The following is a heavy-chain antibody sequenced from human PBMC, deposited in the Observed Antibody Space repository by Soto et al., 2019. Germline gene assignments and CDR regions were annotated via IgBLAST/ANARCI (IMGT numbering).Heavy chain of an antibody. V-gene: IGHV5-10-1*01. CDR1: GYSFTSYW. Sequence: PGESLKISCQGSGYSFTSYWISWVRQMPGKGLEWMGRIDPSDSYTNYSPSFQGHVTISADKSISTAYLQWSSLKASDTAMYYCARLVGDFWSGYFYGMDVWGQGTTVTVSS. CDR3: ARLVGDFWSGYFYGMDV. CDR2: IDPSDSYT. D-gene: IGHD3-3*01. J-gene: IGHJ6*02.